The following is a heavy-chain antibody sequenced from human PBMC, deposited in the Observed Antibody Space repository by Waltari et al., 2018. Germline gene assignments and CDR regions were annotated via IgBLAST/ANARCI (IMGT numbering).Heavy chain of an antibody. CDR1: GGSISSYY. J-gene: IGHJ5*02. Sequence: AQLQESGPALVKPSETLSLTCTVSGGSISSYYWRWNRQPAGQRLEWTARIYTSGSTNYNPALKSRVTMSVDTSKNQFSLKLSSVTAADTAVYYCARGSPTIAVAGRGGWFDPWGQGTLVTVSS. D-gene: IGHD6-19*01. CDR3: ARGSPTIAVAGRGGWFDP. CDR2: IYTSGST. V-gene: IGHV4-4*07.